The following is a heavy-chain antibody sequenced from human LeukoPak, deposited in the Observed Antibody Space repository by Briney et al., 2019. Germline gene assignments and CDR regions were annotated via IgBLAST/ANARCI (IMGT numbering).Heavy chain of an antibody. CDR3: ARTTYSSYFDH. V-gene: IGHV4-31*03. J-gene: IGHJ4*02. CDR1: SGSISSGNHY. CDR2: IYQRGST. Sequence: SQTLSLSCTLSSGSISSGNHYWSSIRQHPGKCLEWSGFIYQRGSTYYNPSRKRRVTISIDPSNNHFSLELSSVTAAGPAVSFCARTTYSSYFDHWGQGTLVTVSS. D-gene: IGHD4-11*01.